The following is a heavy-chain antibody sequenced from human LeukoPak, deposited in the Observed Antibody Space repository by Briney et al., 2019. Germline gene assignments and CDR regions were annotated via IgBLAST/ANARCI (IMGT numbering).Heavy chain of an antibody. D-gene: IGHD5-18*01. CDR3: ARASSHDTAMATPFAY. Sequence: GSSVQVSCKASGGTFSNYAINWVRQAPGQGLEWMGGITPIFGTANSLQKFQGRVTITADESTRTAYMELSRLRSEDTAIYYCARASSHDTAMATPFAYWGQGTLVTVSS. CDR1: GGTFSNYA. V-gene: IGHV1-69*01. CDR2: ITPIFGTA. J-gene: IGHJ4*02.